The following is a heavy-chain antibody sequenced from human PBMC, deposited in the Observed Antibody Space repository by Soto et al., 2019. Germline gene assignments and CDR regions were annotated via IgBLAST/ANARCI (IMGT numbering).Heavy chain of an antibody. D-gene: IGHD4-17*01. CDR2: IIPILGEA. J-gene: IGHJ4*02. V-gene: IGHV1-69*02. CDR3: ASIYGDYAD. Sequence: QVQLVQSGAEVKKPGSSVKVSCKASGGTFSSYTISWVRQAPGQGPEWMGRIIPILGEAKYAQKFQGRVTISADKSTSTAYLELSSLRSEDTAVYYCASIYGDYADWGQGTLVTVSS. CDR1: GGTFSSYT.